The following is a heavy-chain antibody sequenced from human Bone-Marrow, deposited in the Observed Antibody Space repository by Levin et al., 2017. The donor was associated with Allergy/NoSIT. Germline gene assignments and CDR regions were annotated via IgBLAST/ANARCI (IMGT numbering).Heavy chain of an antibody. CDR1: RDSISDYY. CDR2: MHNTQGP. V-gene: IGHV4-4*07. D-gene: IGHD2-21*01. J-gene: IGHJ5*02. CDR3: ARSDPRSPFKPFDL. Sequence: SQTLSLTCTVSRDSISDYYWTWIRQPAGKGLEWIGRMHNTQGPIYNPSLTTRLSMSLDTFNNQFSLDLRSVTSADTALYFCARSDPRSPFKPFDLWGQGILVTVSS.